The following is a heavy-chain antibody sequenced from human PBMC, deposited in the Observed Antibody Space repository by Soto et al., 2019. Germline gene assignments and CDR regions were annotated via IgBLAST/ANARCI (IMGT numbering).Heavy chain of an antibody. CDR2: TIPIFGTA. D-gene: IGHD1-26*01. J-gene: IGHJ3*02. CDR3: AGGEEYSGSYLPYAFDI. Sequence: SVKVSCKASGGTFSSYAISWVRQAPGQGLEWMGGTIPIFGTANYAQKFQGRVTITADESTSTAYMELSSLRSEDTAVYYCAGGEEYSGSYLPYAFDIWGQGTMVTFSS. CDR1: GGTFSSYA. V-gene: IGHV1-69*13.